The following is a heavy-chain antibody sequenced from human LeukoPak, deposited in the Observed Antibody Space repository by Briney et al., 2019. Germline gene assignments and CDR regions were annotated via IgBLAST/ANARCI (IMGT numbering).Heavy chain of an antibody. J-gene: IGHJ3*02. CDR1: GYTFSSYA. CDR3: ARFFTIYDAFDI. D-gene: IGHD3-10*01. V-gene: IGHV1-18*01. Sequence: GASVKVSCKASGYTFSSYAITWVRQAPGQGLEWMGWISVYSGNTNYAQKFQGRVTMTTDTSTSTAIMELRSLRSDDTAVYYCARFFTIYDAFDIWGQGTMVTVSS. CDR2: ISVYSGNT.